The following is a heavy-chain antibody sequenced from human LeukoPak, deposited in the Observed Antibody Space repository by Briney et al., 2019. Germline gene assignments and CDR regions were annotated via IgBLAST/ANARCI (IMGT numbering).Heavy chain of an antibody. Sequence: PGGSLRLSCAASGFTVSSNSMSWVRQAPGKGLEWVSLIYSGGRTYYTDSVKGRFTISRDNSKNTLYLQMGSLRADDMAVYYCARGVPLYNWNDGRLENNWFDPWGQGTLVTVSS. CDR1: GFTVSSNS. J-gene: IGHJ5*02. D-gene: IGHD1-20*01. CDR3: ARGVPLYNWNDGRLENNWFDP. CDR2: IYSGGRT. V-gene: IGHV3-66*01.